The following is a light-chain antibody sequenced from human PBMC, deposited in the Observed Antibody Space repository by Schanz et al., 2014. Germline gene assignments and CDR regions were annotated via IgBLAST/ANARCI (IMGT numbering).Light chain of an antibody. J-gene: IGKJ2*01. CDR3: QQYNSYSQT. Sequence: EIVMTQFPATLSVSPGDRATLSCRASQSVSSKLAWFQQKPGQAPRLLIYGASTRATGIPVRFSGSGSGTEFTLTISSLQSDDFATYYCQQYNSYSQTFGQGTRLQIK. CDR2: GAS. V-gene: IGKV3-15*01. CDR1: QSVSSK.